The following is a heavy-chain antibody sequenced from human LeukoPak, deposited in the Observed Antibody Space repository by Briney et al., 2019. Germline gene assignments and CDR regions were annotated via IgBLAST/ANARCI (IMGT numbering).Heavy chain of an antibody. CDR3: AKGWVLRHFFGSGSYDSPDH. Sequence: PGGSLRRYCAASGFIFSTFAMNWVRQAPGNGLEWVAAISSSGVDTIYADAVKGRFIICRDNSKSTLYLQMNSLRAKNTALYYWAKGWVLRHFFGSGSYDSPDHWGQGTLVTVSS. D-gene: IGHD3-10*01. J-gene: IGHJ4*02. V-gene: IGHV3-23*01. CDR2: ISSSGVDT. CDR1: GFIFSTFA.